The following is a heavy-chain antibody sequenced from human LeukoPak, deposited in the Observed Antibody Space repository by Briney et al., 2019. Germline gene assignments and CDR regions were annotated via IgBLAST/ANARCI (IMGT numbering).Heavy chain of an antibody. CDR2: ISGSGGST. CDR3: AKNRVIAARPGYFDY. Sequence: GGSLRLSCAASGFTFSSYAVSWVRQAPGKGLEWVSAISGSGGSTYYADSVKGRFTISRDNSKNTLYLQMNSLRAEDTAVYYCAKNRVIAARPGYFDYWGQGTLVTVSS. D-gene: IGHD6-6*01. CDR1: GFTFSSYA. J-gene: IGHJ4*02. V-gene: IGHV3-23*01.